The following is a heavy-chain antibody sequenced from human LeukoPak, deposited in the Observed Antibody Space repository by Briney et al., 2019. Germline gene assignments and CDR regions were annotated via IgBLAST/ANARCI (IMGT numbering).Heavy chain of an antibody. CDR2: IYTSGST. J-gene: IGHJ2*01. CDR1: GGSISSYY. CDR3: ARQSASSYHWYFDL. Sequence: PSETLSLTCTVSGGSISSYYWSWIRQPPGKGLEWIGYIYTSGSTNYNPSLKSRVTISVDTSKNQFSLKLSSVTAADTAVYYCARQSASSYHWYFDLWGRGTLVTVSS. D-gene: IGHD6-6*01. V-gene: IGHV4-4*09.